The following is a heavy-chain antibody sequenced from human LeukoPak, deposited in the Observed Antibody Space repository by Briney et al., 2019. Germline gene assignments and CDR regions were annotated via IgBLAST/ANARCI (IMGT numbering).Heavy chain of an antibody. D-gene: IGHD4-23*01. CDR2: IYYSGST. CDR3: ARDTNEGNDY. Sequence: PSETLSLTCTVSGGSISSSSYYWSWIRQPPGKGLEWIGYIYYSGSTNYNPSLKSRVTISVDTSKNQFSLKLSSVTAADTAVYYCARDTNEGNDYWGQGTLVTVSS. V-gene: IGHV4-61*01. CDR1: GGSISSSSYY. J-gene: IGHJ4*02.